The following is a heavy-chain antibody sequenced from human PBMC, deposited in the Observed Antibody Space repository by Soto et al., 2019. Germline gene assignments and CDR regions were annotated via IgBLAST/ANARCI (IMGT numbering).Heavy chain of an antibody. V-gene: IGHV3-21*01. CDR3: ARDYVVVPAAMRYYYYGMDV. Sequence: EVQLVESGGGLVKPGGSLRLSCAASGFTFSSYSMNWVRQAPGKGLEWVSSISSSSSYIYYADSVKGRFTISRDNAKNSLYLQMNSLRAEETAVYYCARDYVVVPAAMRYYYYGMDVWGQGTTVTVSS. CDR2: ISSSSSYI. J-gene: IGHJ6*02. D-gene: IGHD2-2*01. CDR1: GFTFSSYS.